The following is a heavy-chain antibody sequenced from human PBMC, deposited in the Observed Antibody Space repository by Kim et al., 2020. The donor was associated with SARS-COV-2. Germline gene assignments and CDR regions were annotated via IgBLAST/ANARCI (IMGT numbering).Heavy chain of an antibody. J-gene: IGHJ6*02. Sequence: VKGRFTISRDKAKNSMFLQMNSVRAEDTAVYYCARGPRTYCSSTSCGMDVWGQGTTVTVSS. D-gene: IGHD2-2*01. CDR3: ARGPRTYCSSTSCGMDV. V-gene: IGHV3-11*05.